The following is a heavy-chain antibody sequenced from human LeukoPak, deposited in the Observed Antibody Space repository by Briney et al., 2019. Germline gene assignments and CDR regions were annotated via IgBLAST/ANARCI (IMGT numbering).Heavy chain of an antibody. CDR2: VKQDGSEK. V-gene: IGHV3-7*01. Sequence: GGSLRLSCAASEFTFSSYWMSWVRQAPGKGLEWVANVKQDGSEKYYVDSVKGRFTISRDNAKNSLYLQMNSLRAEDTAVYYCTRDYSGSRNYYYYYGMHVWGQGTTVTVSS. J-gene: IGHJ6*02. CDR3: TRDYSGSRNYYYYYGMHV. CDR1: EFTFSSYW. D-gene: IGHD3-10*01.